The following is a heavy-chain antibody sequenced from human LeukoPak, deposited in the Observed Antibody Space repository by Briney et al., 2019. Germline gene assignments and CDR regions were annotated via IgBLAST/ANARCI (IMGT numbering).Heavy chain of an antibody. V-gene: IGHV3-7*03. CDR2: IKEDGSEK. CDR3: ARDSASFRGFDY. J-gene: IGHJ4*02. Sequence: GGSLRLSCAASGFTFSSYAMSWVRQAPGKGLEWVANIKEDGSEKYYVDSVKGRFTISRDSAKNSLYLQMNSLRVEDTAVYYCARDSASFRGFDYWGQGTLVTVSS. CDR1: GFTFSSYA. D-gene: IGHD6-25*01.